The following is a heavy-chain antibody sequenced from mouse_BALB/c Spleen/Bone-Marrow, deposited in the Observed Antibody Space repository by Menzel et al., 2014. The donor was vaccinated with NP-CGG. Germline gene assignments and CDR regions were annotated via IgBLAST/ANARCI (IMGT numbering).Heavy chain of an antibody. CDR3: ARVYGWYFDV. D-gene: IGHD1-1*01. Sequence: EVQVVASGGGLVQPGGSLKLSCVASGFTFSSYGMSWVRQTPDKRLELVATINNNGGSTYYPDSVKGQFTISRDNAKNTLYLQMSSLKSEDTAMYYCARVYGWYFDVWGAGTTVTVSS. CDR1: GFTFSSYG. J-gene: IGHJ1*01. CDR2: INNNGGST. V-gene: IGHV5-6-3*01.